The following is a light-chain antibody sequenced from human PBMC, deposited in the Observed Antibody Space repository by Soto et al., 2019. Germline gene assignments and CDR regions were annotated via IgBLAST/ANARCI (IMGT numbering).Light chain of an antibody. Sequence: DIHITHSPSSVSSSVLYIFSITCRASQGVSDWVAWYQQKPGEAPKLLIYGSSSLLSGVPSRFSGTRSGTDFTLTISSLQPEDFATYYCQQANSYPWTFGQGTKVDIK. CDR2: GSS. CDR3: QQANSYPWT. CDR1: QGVSDW. V-gene: IGKV1-12*01. J-gene: IGKJ1*01.